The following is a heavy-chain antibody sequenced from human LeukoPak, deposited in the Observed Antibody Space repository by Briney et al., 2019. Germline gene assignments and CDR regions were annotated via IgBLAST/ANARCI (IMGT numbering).Heavy chain of an antibody. CDR3: ASDRTPYCGGDCYFDY. Sequence: GRSLRLSCAASGFTFSSYWMSWVRQAPGKGLECVANIKQDGSEKYYVDSVKGRFTISRDNAKNSLYLQMNSLRAEDTAVYYCASDRTPYCGGDCYFDYWGQGTLVTVSS. J-gene: IGHJ4*02. CDR1: GFTFSSYW. CDR2: IKQDGSEK. V-gene: IGHV3-7*01. D-gene: IGHD2-21*02.